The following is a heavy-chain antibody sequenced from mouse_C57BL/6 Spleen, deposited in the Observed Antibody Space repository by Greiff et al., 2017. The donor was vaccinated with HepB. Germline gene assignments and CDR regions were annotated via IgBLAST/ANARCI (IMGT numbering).Heavy chain of an antibody. J-gene: IGHJ3*01. CDR3: ARRLMD. V-gene: IGHV1-26*01. Sequence: EVQLQQSGPELVKPGASVKISCKASGYTFTDYYMNWVKQSHGKSLEWIGDINPNNGGTSYNQKFKGKATLTVDKSSSTAYMELRSLTSEDSAVYYCARRLMDWGQGTLVTVSA. CDR2: INPNNGGT. D-gene: IGHD1-2*01. CDR1: GYTFTDYY.